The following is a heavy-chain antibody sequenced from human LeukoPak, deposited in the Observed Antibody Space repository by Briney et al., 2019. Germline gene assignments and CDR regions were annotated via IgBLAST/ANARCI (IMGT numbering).Heavy chain of an antibody. D-gene: IGHD3-22*01. V-gene: IGHV1-2*02. CDR1: GCTFTGYY. Sequence: ASVKVSCKASGCTFTGYYMHWVRQAPGQGLEWMGWINPNSGGTNYAQKFQGRVTMTRDTSISTAYMELSRLRSDDMAVYYCAGSSGYLYWFDPWGQGTLVTASS. J-gene: IGHJ5*02. CDR3: AGSSGYLYWFDP. CDR2: INPNSGGT.